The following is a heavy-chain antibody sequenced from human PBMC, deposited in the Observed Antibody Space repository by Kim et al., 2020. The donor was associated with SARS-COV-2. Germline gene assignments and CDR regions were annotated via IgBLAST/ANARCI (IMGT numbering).Heavy chain of an antibody. CDR3: AKEGGVNRATFPPMDV. CDR2: ISGSSERT. CDR1: GFTFTNYA. Sequence: GGSLRLSCAASGFTFTNYAMAWVRQAPGKGLEWVSSISGSSERTYYTGSVKGRFTISRDNSGNALYLEMTSLRAEDTAVYYCAKEGGVNRATFPPMDVWG. V-gene: IGHV3-23*01. D-gene: IGHD5-12*01. J-gene: IGHJ6*01.